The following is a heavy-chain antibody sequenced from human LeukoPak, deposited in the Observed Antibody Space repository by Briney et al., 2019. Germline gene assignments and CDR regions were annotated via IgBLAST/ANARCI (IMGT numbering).Heavy chain of an antibody. CDR2: MYYSGTT. V-gene: IGHV4-39*07. J-gene: IGHJ6*03. Sequence: SETVSLTCTVSGGSISSSPYFWGWIRQPPGKGLEWIGTMYYSGTTYYNSSLKSRVTISVDTSKNQFSLKLSSVTAADTAVYYCVRVVYYYYYMDVWGKGTTVTVSS. D-gene: IGHD2-15*01. CDR3: VRVVYYYYYMDV. CDR1: GGSISSSPYF.